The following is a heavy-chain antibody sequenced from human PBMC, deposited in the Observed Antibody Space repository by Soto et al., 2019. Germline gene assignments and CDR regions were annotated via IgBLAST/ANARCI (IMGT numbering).Heavy chain of an antibody. CDR3: AQRLPHYCLGRERGNRFDP. J-gene: IGHJ5*02. D-gene: IGHD3-16*01. CDR1: GFSLSTTGVG. Sequence: QITLKESGPTLVRPTQTLTLTCTFSGFSLSTTGVGVGWIRQPPGKALEWLALIYWDDDKRYSPSLKSRLTIPKDTSKNAVILTLTHMDPVDTARYYCAQRLPHYCLGRERGNRFDPWRQGTLVTVSS. V-gene: IGHV2-5*02. CDR2: IYWDDDK.